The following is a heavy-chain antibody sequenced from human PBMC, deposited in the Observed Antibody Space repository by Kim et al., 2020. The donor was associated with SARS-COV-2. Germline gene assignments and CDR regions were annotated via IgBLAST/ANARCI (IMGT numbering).Heavy chain of an antibody. CDR1: GGSISSSSYY. CDR2: IYYSGST. D-gene: IGHD6-19*01. V-gene: IGHV4-39*07. Sequence: SETLSLTCTVSGGSISSSSYYWGWIRQPPGKGLEWIGSIYYSGSTYYNPSLKSRVTISVDTSKNQFSLKLSSVTAADTAVYYCARDRRYSSGPGAFDIWGQGTMVTVSS. J-gene: IGHJ3*02. CDR3: ARDRRYSSGPGAFDI.